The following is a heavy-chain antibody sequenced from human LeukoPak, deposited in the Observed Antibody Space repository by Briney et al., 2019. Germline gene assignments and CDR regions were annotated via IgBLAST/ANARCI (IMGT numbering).Heavy chain of an antibody. CDR2: ISRSSSYI. Sequence: PGGSLRLSCAASGFTFSSYSMNWVRQAPGKGLEWVSSISRSSSYIYYADSVKGRFTISRDNAKNSLYLQMNSLRAEDTAVYYCARDTLFDYWGQGTLVTVSS. CDR1: GFTFSSYS. V-gene: IGHV3-21*01. CDR3: ARDTLFDY. J-gene: IGHJ4*02.